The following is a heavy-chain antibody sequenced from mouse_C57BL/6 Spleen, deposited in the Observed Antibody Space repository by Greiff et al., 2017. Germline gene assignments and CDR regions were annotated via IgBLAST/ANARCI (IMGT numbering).Heavy chain of an antibody. D-gene: IGHD1-1*01. CDR3: ASNLYGSSYYAMDY. J-gene: IGHJ4*01. V-gene: IGHV1-12*01. Sequence: QSGAELVRPGASVKMSCKASGYTFTSYNMHWVKQTPRQGLEWIGAIYPGNGDTSYNQKFKGKATLTVAKSSSTAYMQLSSLTSDDSAVYFCASNLYGSSYYAMDYWGQGTSVTVSS. CDR1: GYTFTSYN. CDR2: IYPGNGDT.